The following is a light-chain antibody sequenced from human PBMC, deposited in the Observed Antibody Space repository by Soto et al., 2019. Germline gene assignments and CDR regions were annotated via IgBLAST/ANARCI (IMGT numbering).Light chain of an antibody. CDR3: QQYGSSGT. J-gene: IGKJ3*01. CDR1: QSVSSSY. Sequence: EIVLIHSPATLSSFPGDRVTLSCRASQSVSSSYLGLYQQKPGRVPRLLIYGASNRATGIPDRFSGSGCGTDFTDTISGMEPEDFAVSYCQQYGSSGTFGRATTMDI. V-gene: IGKV3-20*01. CDR2: GAS.